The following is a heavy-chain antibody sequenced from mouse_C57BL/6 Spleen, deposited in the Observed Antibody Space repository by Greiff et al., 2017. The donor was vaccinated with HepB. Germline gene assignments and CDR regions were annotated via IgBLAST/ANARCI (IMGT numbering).Heavy chain of an antibody. CDR3: AREGPITTVVARGAMDY. CDR2: INPNNGGT. J-gene: IGHJ4*01. V-gene: IGHV1-22*01. D-gene: IGHD1-1*01. CDR1: GYTFTDYN. Sequence: EVQLQQSGPELVKPGASVKMSCKASGYTFTDYNMHWVKQSHGKSLEWIGYINPNNGGTSYNQKFKGKATLTVNKSSSTAYMELRSLTSEDSAVYYCAREGPITTVVARGAMDYWGQGTSVTVSS.